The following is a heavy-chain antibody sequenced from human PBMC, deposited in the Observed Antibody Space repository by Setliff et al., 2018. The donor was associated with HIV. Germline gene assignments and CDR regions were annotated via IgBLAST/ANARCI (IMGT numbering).Heavy chain of an antibody. CDR2: ISGSGSST. CDR3: AKGASLVPRRPHFCYFDY. Sequence: PGGSLRLSCAVSGFTINNHHMSWLRQAPGKGLEWVSGISGSGSSTYYADSVKGRFTISRDNSKNTLYLQMNRLRADDTAIYYCAKGASLVPRRPHFCYFDYWGQGALVTVSS. CDR1: GFTINNHH. D-gene: IGHD3-16*02. V-gene: IGHV3-23*01. J-gene: IGHJ4*02.